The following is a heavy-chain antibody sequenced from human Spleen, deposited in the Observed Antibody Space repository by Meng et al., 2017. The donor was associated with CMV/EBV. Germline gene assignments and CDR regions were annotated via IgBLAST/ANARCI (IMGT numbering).Heavy chain of an antibody. J-gene: IGHJ3*02. CDR2: INPDSGGT. V-gene: IGHV1-2*02. Sequence: ASVKVSCKASGYTFSSYYMHWVRQAPGQGLECMGWINPDSGGTKFAQKFQGRVTMTRDTSISTAYLELSRLTSGDTAVYYCAKGDSTIFGVVIKGDAFDIWGQGTMVTVSS. D-gene: IGHD3-3*01. CDR1: GYTFSSYY. CDR3: AKGDSTIFGVVIKGDAFDI.